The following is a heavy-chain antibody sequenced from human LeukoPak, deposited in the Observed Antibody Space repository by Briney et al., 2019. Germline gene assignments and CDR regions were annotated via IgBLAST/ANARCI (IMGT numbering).Heavy chain of an antibody. J-gene: IGHJ4*02. CDR1: GFTFSSYA. Sequence: GGSLRLSCAASGFTFSSYAMSWVRQASGKGLEWVSAISGSGGSTYYADSVKGRFTISRDNSKNTLHLQMNSLRAEDTAVYYCAKALGQLLYDFDYWGQGTLVTVSS. D-gene: IGHD2-2*02. CDR2: ISGSGGST. V-gene: IGHV3-23*01. CDR3: AKALGQLLYDFDY.